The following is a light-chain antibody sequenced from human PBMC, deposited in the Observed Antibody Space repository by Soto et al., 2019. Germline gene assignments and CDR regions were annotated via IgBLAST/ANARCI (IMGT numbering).Light chain of an antibody. CDR3: QSYDSSLSRV. J-gene: IGLJ1*01. CDR2: GNS. V-gene: IGLV1-40*01. CDR1: SSNIGAGYD. Sequence: QPVLTQPPSVSGAPGQRVTISCTGSSSNIGAGYDVHWYQQLPGTAPKLLIYGNSNRPSGVPDRFSGSKSGTSASLAITGLPAEDGAASCCQSYDSSLSRVFGTGTKLTVL.